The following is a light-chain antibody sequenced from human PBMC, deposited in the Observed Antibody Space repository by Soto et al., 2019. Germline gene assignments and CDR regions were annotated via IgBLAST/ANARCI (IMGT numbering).Light chain of an antibody. J-gene: IGLJ1*01. CDR3: SSYAGSNNFV. CDR1: SSDVGGYNY. V-gene: IGLV2-8*01. Sequence: SALTQPPSASGSPGQSVTISCTGTSSDVGGYNYVSWFQQHPGKAPKVIIYGVANRPSGVPDRFSGSKSGNTASLTVSGLQAEDEADYYCSSYAGSNNFVFGTGTKLTVL. CDR2: GVA.